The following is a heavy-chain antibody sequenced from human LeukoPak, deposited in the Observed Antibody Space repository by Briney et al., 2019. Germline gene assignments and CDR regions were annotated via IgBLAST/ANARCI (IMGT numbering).Heavy chain of an antibody. CDR3: ARAPGEWARGVCWFDP. CDR1: GFTFSSYA. J-gene: IGHJ5*02. Sequence: PGGSLRLSCAASGFTFSSYAMHWVRQAPGKGLEWVAVISYDGSNKYYADSVKGRFTISRDNPKNTLYLQMNSLRAEDTAVYYCARAPGEWARGVCWFDPWGQGTLVTVSS. CDR2: ISYDGSNK. V-gene: IGHV3-30-3*01. D-gene: IGHD3-16*01.